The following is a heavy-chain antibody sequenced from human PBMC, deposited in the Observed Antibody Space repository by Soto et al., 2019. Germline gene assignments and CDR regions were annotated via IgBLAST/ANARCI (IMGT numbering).Heavy chain of an antibody. D-gene: IGHD2-21*02. Sequence: ASVKLSCKASGYTLTSYGISSVRQAPGQGLEWMGWISAYNGNTNYAQKLQGRVTMTTDTSTSTAYMELRSLRSDDTAVYYCARDWWEHIVVVTASQLDYWGQGTLVTVSS. J-gene: IGHJ4*02. V-gene: IGHV1-18*01. CDR2: ISAYNGNT. CDR3: ARDWWEHIVVVTASQLDY. CDR1: GYTLTSYG.